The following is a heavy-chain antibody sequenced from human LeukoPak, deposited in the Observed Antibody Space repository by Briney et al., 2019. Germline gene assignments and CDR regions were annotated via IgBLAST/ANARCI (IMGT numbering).Heavy chain of an antibody. CDR2: INHSGST. D-gene: IGHD3-22*01. CDR3: ARHADSSGYYVPGAFDI. Sequence: PSETLSLTCAVYGGSFSGYYWSWIRQPPGKGLEWIGEINHSGSTNYNPSLKSRVTISVDTSKNQFSLKLSSVTAADTAVYYCARHADSSGYYVPGAFDIWGQGTMVTVSS. J-gene: IGHJ3*02. CDR1: GGSFSGYY. V-gene: IGHV4-34*01.